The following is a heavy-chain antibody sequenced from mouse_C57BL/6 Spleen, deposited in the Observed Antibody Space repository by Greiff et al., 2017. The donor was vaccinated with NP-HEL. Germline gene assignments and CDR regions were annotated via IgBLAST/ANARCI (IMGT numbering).Heavy chain of an antibody. D-gene: IGHD2-3*01. CDR2: IYPRSGNT. CDR3: ARSGGYYYWYFDV. Sequence: QVQLQQSGAELARPGASVKLSCKASGYTFTSYGISWVKQRTGQGLEWIGEIYPRSGNTYYNEKFKGKATLTADKSSSTAYMELRSLTSEDSAVYFCARSGGYYYWYFDVWGTGTTVTVSS. V-gene: IGHV1-81*01. CDR1: GYTFTSYG. J-gene: IGHJ1*03.